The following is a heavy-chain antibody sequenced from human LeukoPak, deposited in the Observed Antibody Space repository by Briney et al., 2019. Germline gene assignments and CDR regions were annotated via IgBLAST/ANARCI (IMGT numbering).Heavy chain of an antibody. J-gene: IGHJ4*02. CDR1: GYTFTGYY. CDR3: ARGGPYYYDSSRTEDY. CDR2: INPNSGGT. Sequence: ASVKVSCKASGYTFTGYYMHWVRQAPGQGLEWMGWINPNSGGTNYAQKFQGRVTMTRDTSISTAYMELSRLRSDDTAVYYCARGGPYYYDSSRTEDYWGQGTLVTVSS. V-gene: IGHV1-2*02. D-gene: IGHD3-22*01.